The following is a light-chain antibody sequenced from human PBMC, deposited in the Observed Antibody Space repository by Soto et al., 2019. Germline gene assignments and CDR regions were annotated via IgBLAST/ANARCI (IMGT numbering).Light chain of an antibody. J-gene: IGKJ4*01. CDR2: DIF. CDR3: QQYNNWRLT. CDR1: QSVSSY. V-gene: IGKV3D-15*01. Sequence: EIVLTQSPATLSLSPGERATLSCRASQSVSSYLSWYQQKPGQAPRLVIYDIFTRATGVPTRISGSRSGTEFTLTISRLQAEDFAGHCFQQYNNWRLTFGGGTMVELK.